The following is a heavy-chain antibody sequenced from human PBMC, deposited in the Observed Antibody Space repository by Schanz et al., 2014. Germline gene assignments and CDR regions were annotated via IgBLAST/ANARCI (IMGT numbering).Heavy chain of an antibody. CDR3: ARGGGPEDVFDI. CDR1: GGTFSSFG. J-gene: IGHJ3*02. V-gene: IGHV1-69*04. CDR2: IIPILGIA. D-gene: IGHD5-12*01. Sequence: QVQLVQSWAEVKGPGASVKVSCKASGGTFSSFGINWVRQAPGQGLEWMGRIIPILGIANYAQKFQGRVTITADKSTFTAYMDVSSLRSDDTAVYYCARGGGPEDVFDIWGQGTIXTVSS.